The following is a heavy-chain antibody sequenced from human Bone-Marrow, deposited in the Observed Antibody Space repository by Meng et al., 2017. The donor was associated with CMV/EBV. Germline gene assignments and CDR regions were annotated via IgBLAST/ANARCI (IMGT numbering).Heavy chain of an antibody. CDR2: ISSSSSYI. D-gene: IGHD3-3*01. J-gene: IGHJ4*02. V-gene: IGHV3-21*01. Sequence: GESLKISCAASGFTFDDYTMHWVRQAPGKGLEWVSSISSSSSYIYYADSVKGRFTISRDNAKNSLYLQMNSLRAEDTAVYYCARDQGELRFYPPRPVDYWGQGTLVTVSS. CDR3: ARDQGELRFYPPRPVDY. CDR1: GFTFDDYT.